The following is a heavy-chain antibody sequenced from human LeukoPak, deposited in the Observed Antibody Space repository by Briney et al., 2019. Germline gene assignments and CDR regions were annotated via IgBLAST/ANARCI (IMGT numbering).Heavy chain of an antibody. Sequence: ASVKVSCKVSGYTLTELSMHWVRQAPGKGLEWMGGFDPEDGETIYAQKFQGRVTMTEDTSTDTAYMELTSLRSEDTALYYCATGTTGGYGSGSYFLFDYWGQGTLVTVSS. D-gene: IGHD3-10*01. CDR2: FDPEDGET. CDR3: ATGTTGGYGSGSYFLFDY. J-gene: IGHJ4*02. V-gene: IGHV1-24*01. CDR1: GYTLTELS.